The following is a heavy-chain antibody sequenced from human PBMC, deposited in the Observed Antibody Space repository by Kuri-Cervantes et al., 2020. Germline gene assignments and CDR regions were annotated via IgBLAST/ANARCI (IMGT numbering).Heavy chain of an antibody. CDR1: GGSVSSGSYY. V-gene: IGHV4-61*01. CDR2: IYYSGST. D-gene: IGHD5-24*01. J-gene: IGHJ4*02. Sequence: ESLKISCTVSGGSVSSGSYYWSWIRQPPGEGLEWIGYIYYSGSTNYNPSLKSRVTISVDTSKNQSSLKLSSVTAADTAVYYCARLRRDGYNFAYFDYWGQGTLVTVSS. CDR3: ARLRRDGYNFAYFDY.